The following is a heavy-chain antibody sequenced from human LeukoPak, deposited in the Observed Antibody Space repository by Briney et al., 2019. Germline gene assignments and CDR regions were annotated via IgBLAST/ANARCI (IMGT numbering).Heavy chain of an antibody. D-gene: IGHD2-15*01. Sequence: ASVKVSCKVSGYTVTELSMHWVRQAPGKGLEWMGGFDPEDGETIYAQKFQGRVTMTEDTSTDTAYMELSSLRSEDTAVYYCATDRCSGGSCYQDGFDYWGQGTLVTVSS. CDR3: ATDRCSGGSCYQDGFDY. J-gene: IGHJ4*02. CDR2: FDPEDGET. CDR1: GYTVTELS. V-gene: IGHV1-24*01.